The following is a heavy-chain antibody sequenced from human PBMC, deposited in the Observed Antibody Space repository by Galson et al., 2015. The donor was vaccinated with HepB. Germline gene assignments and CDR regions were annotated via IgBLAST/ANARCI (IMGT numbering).Heavy chain of an antibody. D-gene: IGHD1-26*01. CDR3: ARSTGSYYSLGY. Sequence: SCKASGFTFSSYWMHWVRQAPGKGLVWVSRINSDGSSTNYADSVKGRFTISRDNAKNTLYLQMNSLRAEDTAVYYCARSTGSYYSLGYWGQGTLVTVSS. CDR2: INSDGSST. J-gene: IGHJ4*02. V-gene: IGHV3-74*01. CDR1: GFTFSSYW.